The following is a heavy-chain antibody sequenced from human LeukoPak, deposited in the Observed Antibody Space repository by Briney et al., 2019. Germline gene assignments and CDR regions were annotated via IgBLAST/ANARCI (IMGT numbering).Heavy chain of an antibody. Sequence: APVKVSCKASGYTFTSYGISWVRQAPGQGLEWMGWISAYNGNTNYAQKLQGRITMTTDTSTSTAYMELRSLRSDDTAVYYCARVYRRYDSSGYYYYYYMDVWGKGTTVTVSS. D-gene: IGHD3-22*01. V-gene: IGHV1-18*01. J-gene: IGHJ6*03. CDR2: ISAYNGNT. CDR3: ARVYRRYDSSGYYYYYYMDV. CDR1: GYTFTSYG.